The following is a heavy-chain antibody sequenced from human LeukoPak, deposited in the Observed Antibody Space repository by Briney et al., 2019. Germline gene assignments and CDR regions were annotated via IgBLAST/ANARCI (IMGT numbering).Heavy chain of an antibody. Sequence: PGGSLRLSCAASGFTVSSNYMTWVRQAPGKGLEWVSSISSSSSYIYYADSVKGRFTISRDNAKNSLYLQMNSLRAEDTAVYYCARDPTDSKYDYVWGSYRYRSGYFGYWGQGTLVTVSS. CDR2: ISSSSSYI. J-gene: IGHJ4*02. CDR3: ARDPTDSKYDYVWGSYRYRSGYFGY. V-gene: IGHV3-21*01. D-gene: IGHD3-16*02. CDR1: GFTVSSNY.